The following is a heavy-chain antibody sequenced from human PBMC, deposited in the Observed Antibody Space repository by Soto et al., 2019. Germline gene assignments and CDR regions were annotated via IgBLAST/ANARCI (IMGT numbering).Heavy chain of an antibody. CDR3: ARETNPYSSSSHAFDI. J-gene: IGHJ3*02. CDR2: ISSTGTYI. V-gene: IGHV3-21*01. Sequence: GGSLRLSCAASGITFSSYSMNWVRQAPGKGLEWVSSISSTGTYIDYADSVKGRFAISRDNAKNSLFLQMDSLRAEDAALYYCARETNPYSSSSHAFDIWGQGTMVTVS. CDR1: GITFSSYS. D-gene: IGHD6-6*01.